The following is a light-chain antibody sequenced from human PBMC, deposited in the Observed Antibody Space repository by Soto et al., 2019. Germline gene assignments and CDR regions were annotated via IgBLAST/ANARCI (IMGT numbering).Light chain of an antibody. CDR2: DAS. Sequence: EIVLTQSPATLSFPPGERATPSSGASRVVSATLAWYQRKPAQAPRLLIYDASNRAPGIPARFSGSGSGTDFTLTISSLEPEDFAVYYCQQRSNWPRTFGQGTKLEIK. V-gene: IGKV3-11*01. J-gene: IGKJ2*01. CDR1: RVVSAT. CDR3: QQRSNWPRT.